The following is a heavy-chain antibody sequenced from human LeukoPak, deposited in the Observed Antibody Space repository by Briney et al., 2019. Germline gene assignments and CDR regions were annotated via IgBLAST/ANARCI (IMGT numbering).Heavy chain of an antibody. CDR3: ARDLSDTSGRRYFDY. CDR1: GYTFIGYY. Sequence: ASVKVSCKASGYTFIGYYMHWVRQAPGQGLEWMGWINPNSGVTKYPQKFQGTVTMTRDTAISTAYMELSRLRSDDTAVYYCARDLSDTSGRRYFDYWGQGTLVTVSS. D-gene: IGHD6-19*01. CDR2: INPNSGVT. J-gene: IGHJ4*02. V-gene: IGHV1-2*02.